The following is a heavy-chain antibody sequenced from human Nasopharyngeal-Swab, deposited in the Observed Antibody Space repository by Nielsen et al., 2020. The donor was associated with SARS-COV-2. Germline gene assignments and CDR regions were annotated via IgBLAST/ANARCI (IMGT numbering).Heavy chain of an antibody. CDR3: TTDLAYCGGDCYSPYYYGMDV. J-gene: IGHJ6*02. Sequence: VCLAPVMGLAWVGGIKSKTDGGTTDYAAPVKGRFTVSRDDSKNTLYLQMNSLKTEDTAVYYCTTDLAYCGGDCYSPYYYGMDVWGQGTTVTVSS. V-gene: IGHV3-15*01. CDR2: IKSKTDGGTT. D-gene: IGHD2-21*02.